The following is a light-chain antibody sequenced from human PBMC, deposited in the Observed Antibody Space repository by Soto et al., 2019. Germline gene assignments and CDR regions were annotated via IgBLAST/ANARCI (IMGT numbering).Light chain of an antibody. Sequence: DIVMTQSPDSLAVSLGERATINCTSSQSVLYSSNNKNYLAWFQQKPGQPPKVPVYWASTRESGVPDRFSGSGSGTDFTLTISSLQAEDVAVYYCLQYYSTLYTFGQGTKLEIK. CDR1: QSVLYSSNNKNY. CDR3: LQYYSTLYT. J-gene: IGKJ2*01. V-gene: IGKV4-1*01. CDR2: WAS.